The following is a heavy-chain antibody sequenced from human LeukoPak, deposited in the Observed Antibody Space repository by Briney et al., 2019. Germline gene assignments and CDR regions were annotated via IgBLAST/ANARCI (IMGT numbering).Heavy chain of an antibody. Sequence: PGGSLRLSCAASGFTVSSNYMSWVRQAPGKGLEWVSLIYSGGSTYYADSVKGRFTISRDNSKNTLYLRMNSLRAEDTAVYYCARRAGGYSHPYDYWCQGTLVTVSS. V-gene: IGHV3-53*01. J-gene: IGHJ4*02. CDR3: ARRAGGYSHPYDY. D-gene: IGHD4-23*01. CDR2: IYSGGST. CDR1: GFTVSSNY.